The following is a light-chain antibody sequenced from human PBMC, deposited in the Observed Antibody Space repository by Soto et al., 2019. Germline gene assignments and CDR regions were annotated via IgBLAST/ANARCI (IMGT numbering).Light chain of an antibody. CDR1: QGIRNE. CDR3: LQDDDYPFT. CDR2: AAS. V-gene: IGKV1-6*01. J-gene: IGKJ4*01. Sequence: AIQVTQSPSSLSASVGDRVTITCRASQGIRNELSWYQQKPGKAPKLLIFAASNLQSGVPSRFSGSGSGTDFTLTISSLQPEDFATYFCLQDDDYPFTFGGGTKVEIK.